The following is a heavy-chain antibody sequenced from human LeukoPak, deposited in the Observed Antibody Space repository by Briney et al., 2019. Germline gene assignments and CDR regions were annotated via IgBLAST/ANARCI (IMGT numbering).Heavy chain of an antibody. J-gene: IGHJ4*02. CDR1: GYTFTSCD. CDR2: MNPNSGNT. CDR3: TRGSSGRRDN. V-gene: IGHV1-8*01. Sequence: ASVTVSSTASGYTFTSCDIYWVRQAPGQGLEWMGWMNPNSGNTGYGQSFQGRITMTRDISIGTAYMELSNLTSEDTAIYYCTRGSSGRRDNWGQGTLVTASA. D-gene: IGHD6-19*01.